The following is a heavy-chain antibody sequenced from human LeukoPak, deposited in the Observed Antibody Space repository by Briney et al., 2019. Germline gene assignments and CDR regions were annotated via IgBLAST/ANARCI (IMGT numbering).Heavy chain of an antibody. D-gene: IGHD5-12*01. CDR2: ISYDGSNK. J-gene: IGHJ4*02. CDR3: ARDGGYSGYLDY. CDR1: GFTFSSYA. V-gene: IGHV3-30-3*01. Sequence: GGSLRLSCAASGFTFSSYAMHWVRQAPGKGLEWVAVISYDGSNKYYADSVKGRFTISRDNSKNTLYLQMNSLRAEDTAVYYCARDGGYSGYLDYWGQGTLVTVSA.